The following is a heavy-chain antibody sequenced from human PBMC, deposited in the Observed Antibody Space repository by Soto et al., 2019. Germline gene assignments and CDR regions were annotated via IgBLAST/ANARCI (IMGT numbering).Heavy chain of an antibody. Sequence: ETLSLTCTVSGGSISSYYWSWIRQPPGKGLEWIGYIYYSGSTNYNPSLKSRVTISVDTSKNQFSLKLSSVTAADTAVYYCARGGTDSGYVKSYYYYYMDVWGKGTTVTVSS. CDR2: IYYSGST. CDR3: ARGGTDSGYVKSYYYYYMDV. CDR1: GGSISSYY. D-gene: IGHD5-12*01. J-gene: IGHJ6*03. V-gene: IGHV4-59*01.